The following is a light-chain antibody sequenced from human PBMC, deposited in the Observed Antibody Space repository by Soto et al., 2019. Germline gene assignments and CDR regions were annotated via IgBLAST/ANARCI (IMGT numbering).Light chain of an antibody. CDR1: SSDVGGYNY. V-gene: IGLV2-8*01. J-gene: IGLJ1*01. Sequence: VLTQPPSASGSPGQSVTISCTGTSSDVGGYNYVSWYQQHPGKAPKLMIYEVNKRPSGVPDRFSGSKSGNTASLTVSGLQAEDEADYYCNSYAGSPYVFGTGTKVTVL. CDR2: EVN. CDR3: NSYAGSPYV.